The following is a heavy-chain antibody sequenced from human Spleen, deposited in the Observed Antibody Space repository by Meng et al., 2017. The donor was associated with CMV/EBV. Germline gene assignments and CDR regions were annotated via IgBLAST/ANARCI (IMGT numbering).Heavy chain of an antibody. CDR2: IYYNGST. Sequence: SETLSLTCTVSGGSISSTSYYWGWIRQPPGKGLEWIGSIYYNGSTYYNPSLKSRVTISVDTSKNHFSLKLNSLTAADTAVYYCARSPPNWGWFDPWGQGTLVTVSS. D-gene: IGHD7-27*01. CDR1: GGSISSTSYY. V-gene: IGHV4-39*07. CDR3: ARSPPNWGWFDP. J-gene: IGHJ5*02.